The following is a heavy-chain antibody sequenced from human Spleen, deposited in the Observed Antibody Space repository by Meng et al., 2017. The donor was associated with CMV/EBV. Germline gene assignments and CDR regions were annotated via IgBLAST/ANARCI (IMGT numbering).Heavy chain of an antibody. CDR2: IIPILGIA. CDR1: GGTFSSYT. V-gene: IGHV1-69*10. Sequence: SVKVSCKASGGTFSSYTINWVRQAPRQGLEWMGGIIPILGIANYAQKFQGRATITADKSTSTAYMEVSSLRSEDTAVYYCAGHSDCGGDCPYYYYYMDVWGQGTTVTVSS. J-gene: IGHJ6*02. CDR3: AGHSDCGGDCPYYYYYMDV. D-gene: IGHD2-21*01.